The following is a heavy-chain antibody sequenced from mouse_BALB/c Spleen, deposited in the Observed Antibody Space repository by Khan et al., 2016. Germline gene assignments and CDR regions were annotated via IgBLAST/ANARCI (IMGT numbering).Heavy chain of an antibody. Sequence: QVRLQQSGPELKKPGEKVRISCKASGYTFTTAGMQWVQKMPGKGLKWIGWINTHSGVPKYAEDFKGRFAFSLETSASTAYLQIRNLKNEDTATYFCARTVGNYCYFDYWGQGTTLTVSS. V-gene: IGHV9-4*02. D-gene: IGHD2-1*01. CDR3: ARTVGNYCYFDY. CDR2: INTHSGVP. J-gene: IGHJ2*01. CDR1: GYTFTTAG.